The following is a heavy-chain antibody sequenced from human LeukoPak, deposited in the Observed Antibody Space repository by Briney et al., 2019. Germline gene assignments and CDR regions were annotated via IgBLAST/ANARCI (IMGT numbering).Heavy chain of an antibody. Sequence: SETLSLTCTVSGGSISSYYWSWIRQPPGKGLEWIGYTYYSGSTNYNPSLKSRVTISVDTSKNQFSLKLSSVTAADTAVYYCARDSGQQLVPNYFYDYWGQGTLVTVSS. CDR3: ARDSGQQLVPNYFYDY. CDR2: TYYSGST. J-gene: IGHJ4*02. V-gene: IGHV4-59*01. CDR1: GGSISSYY. D-gene: IGHD6-6*01.